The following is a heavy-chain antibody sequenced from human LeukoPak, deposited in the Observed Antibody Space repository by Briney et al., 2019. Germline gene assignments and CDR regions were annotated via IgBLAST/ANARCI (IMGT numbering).Heavy chain of an antibody. J-gene: IGHJ5*02. CDR2: TYFRSKWYN. CDR3: ANFYLDT. D-gene: IGHD2/OR15-2a*01. Sequence: SQTLSLTCAISGDTVSSNSAAWNWIRLSPSRGLEWLGRTYFRSKWYNDYAESVKGRISINPDTSKNQFSLQLNSVNPEDTAVYYCANFYLDTWSQGSLVTVSS. CDR1: GDTVSSNSAA. V-gene: IGHV6-1*01.